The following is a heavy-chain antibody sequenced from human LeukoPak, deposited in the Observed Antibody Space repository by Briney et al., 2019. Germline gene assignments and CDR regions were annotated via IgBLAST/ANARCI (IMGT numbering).Heavy chain of an antibody. CDR1: GTSFSSYY. D-gene: IGHD4-17*01. CDR3: ARMTTGHDF. J-gene: IGHJ4*02. V-gene: IGHV4-34*01. CDR2: ANHSGYT. Sequence: KPSETLSLTCAVSGTSFSSYYWSWIRQPPGKGLEWIGEANHSGYTNDNPSLKSRVTISVDTSKNQFSLRLRSVTAADTAVYFCARMTTGHDFWGQGTLVTVSS.